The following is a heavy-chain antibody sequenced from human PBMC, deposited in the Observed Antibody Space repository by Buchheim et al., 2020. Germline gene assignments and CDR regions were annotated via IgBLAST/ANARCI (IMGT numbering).Heavy chain of an antibody. CDR3: ARGRDSSSWSNDAFDI. Sequence: QVQLQQWGAGLLKPSETLSLTCAVYGGSFSGYYWSWIRQPPGKGLEWIGEINHSGSTNYNSSLKSRVTISVDTSKNQFSLKLSSVTAADTAVYYCARGRDSSSWSNDAFDIWGQGT. J-gene: IGHJ3*02. V-gene: IGHV4-34*01. D-gene: IGHD6-13*01. CDR2: INHSGST. CDR1: GGSFSGYY.